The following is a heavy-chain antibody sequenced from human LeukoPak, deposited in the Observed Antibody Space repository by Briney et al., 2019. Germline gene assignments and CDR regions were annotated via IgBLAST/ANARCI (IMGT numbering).Heavy chain of an antibody. V-gene: IGHV1-24*01. CDR3: ATYSGYALHDAFDI. CDR2: FDPEDGEA. Sequence: GASVKVSCKASGYTFTSYHMHWVRQAPGKGLEWMGGFDPEDGEAIYAQKFQGRVTMTEDTSTDTAYMELSSLRSEDTAVYYCATYSGYALHDAFDIWGQGTMVTVSS. CDR1: GYTFTSYH. D-gene: IGHD5-12*01. J-gene: IGHJ3*02.